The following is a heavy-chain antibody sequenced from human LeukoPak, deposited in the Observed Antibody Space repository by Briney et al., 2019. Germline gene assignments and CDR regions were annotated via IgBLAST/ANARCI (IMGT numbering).Heavy chain of an antibody. D-gene: IGHD3-3*01. CDR2: ISYDGSNK. CDR3: ARDSEWRPFDY. CDR1: GFTFSSYA. Sequence: GRSLRLSCAASGFTFSSYAMHWVRQAPGKGLEWVAVISYDGSNKYYADSVKGRFTISRDNSKNTLYLQMNSLRAEDTAVYYCARDSEWRPFDYWGQGTLVTVSS. V-gene: IGHV3-30*07. J-gene: IGHJ4*02.